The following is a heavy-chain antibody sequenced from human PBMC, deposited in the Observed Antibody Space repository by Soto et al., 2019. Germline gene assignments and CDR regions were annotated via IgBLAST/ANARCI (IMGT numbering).Heavy chain of an antibody. CDR1: VCTFTSYD. V-gene: IGHV1-46*01. CDR3: ARDSELRTTIFGVDPYGMDV. CDR2: INPSGGST. J-gene: IGHJ6*02. Sequence: ASVKVACKASVCTFTSYDMHWVGQAPGQGLEWMGIINPSGGSTNYAQKFQGRVTMTRDTSTSTVYMELSSLRSEDTAVYYCARDSELRTTIFGVDPYGMDVWGQGTTVT. D-gene: IGHD3-3*01.